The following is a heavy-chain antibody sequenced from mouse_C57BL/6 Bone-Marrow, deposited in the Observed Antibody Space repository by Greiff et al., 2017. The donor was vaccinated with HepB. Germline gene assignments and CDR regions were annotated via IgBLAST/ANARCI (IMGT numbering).Heavy chain of an antibody. J-gene: IGHJ3*01. CDR2: IYPGDGDT. CDR3: ARSRGVPVYDCYSFAY. V-gene: IGHV1-82*01. D-gene: IGHD2-3*01. Sequence: QVQLQQSGPELVKPGASVKISCKASGYAFSSSWMNWVKQRPGKGLEWIGRIYPGDGDTNYNGKFKGKATLTADKSSSTAYMQLSSLTSEDSAVYFCARSRGVPVYDCYSFAYWGQGTLVTVSA. CDR1: GYAFSSSW.